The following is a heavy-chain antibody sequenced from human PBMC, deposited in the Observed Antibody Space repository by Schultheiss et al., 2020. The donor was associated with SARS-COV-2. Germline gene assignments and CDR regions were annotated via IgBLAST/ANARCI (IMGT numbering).Heavy chain of an antibody. J-gene: IGHJ5*02. CDR1: GFTFDDYA. Sequence: GGSLRLSCAASGFTFDDYAMHWVRQAPGKGLEWVSAISGSGGSTYYADSVKGRFTISRDNSKNTLYLQMNSLRAEDTAVYYCAREVGYCSGGSCYPYNWFDPWGQGTLVTVSS. CDR3: AREVGYCSGGSCYPYNWFDP. V-gene: IGHV3-23*01. D-gene: IGHD2-15*01. CDR2: ISGSGGST.